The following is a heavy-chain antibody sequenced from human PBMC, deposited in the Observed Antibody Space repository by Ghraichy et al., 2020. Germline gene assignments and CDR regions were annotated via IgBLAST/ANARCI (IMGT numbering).Heavy chain of an antibody. CDR2: ISFDGSNK. CDR3: ARDRRSGSYEGAFDI. CDR1: GITFSSYA. D-gene: IGHD3-22*01. Sequence: LSLTCAASGITFSSYAMHWVRQAPGKGLEWVAVISFDGSNKYYADSVKGRFTISRDNSKNTLHLQMSSLRAEDTAVYYCARDRRSGSYEGAFDIWGQGTLVTVSS. J-gene: IGHJ3*02. V-gene: IGHV3-30-3*01.